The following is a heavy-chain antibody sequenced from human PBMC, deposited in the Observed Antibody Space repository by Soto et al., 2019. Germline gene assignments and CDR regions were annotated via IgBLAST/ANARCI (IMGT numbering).Heavy chain of an antibody. CDR2: ISSSSYI. CDR3: ARDRGGYFDY. J-gene: IGHJ4*02. D-gene: IGHD3-16*01. Sequence: GESLKISCAASGFTFSSYSMNWVRQAPGKGLEWVSSISSSSYIYYADSVKGRFTISRDNAKNSLYLQMNSLRAEDTAVYYCARDRGGYFDYWGQGTLVTVSS. CDR1: GFTFSSYS. V-gene: IGHV3-21*01.